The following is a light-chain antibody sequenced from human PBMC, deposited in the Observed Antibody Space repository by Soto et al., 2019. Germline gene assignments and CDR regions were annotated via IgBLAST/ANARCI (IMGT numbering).Light chain of an antibody. CDR2: DVN. J-gene: IGLJ1*01. CDR3: FSKISGFFYG. V-gene: IGLV2-14*01. Sequence: QSVLAQPASVSGSFGQSITISCSGPNTDLGVYGYVSWYQHQPGKAPKLLIYDVNNRPSGIPDRFSGSKSGDTASLTISGLQAEDEADYFCFSKISGFFYGFGTGTKVTVL. CDR1: NTDLGVYGY.